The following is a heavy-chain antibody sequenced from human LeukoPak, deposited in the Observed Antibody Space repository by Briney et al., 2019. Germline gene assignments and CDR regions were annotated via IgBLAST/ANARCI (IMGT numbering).Heavy chain of an antibody. J-gene: IGHJ4*02. CDR2: INHSGST. Sequence: PSETLSLTCAVSGGSFSGYYWSWIRQPPGRGLEWVGEINHSGSTNYNPYLKSRVTISVATSKNQFSLKLSSVTAADTAVYYCARGGYSGYDPPGKFDYWGQGTLVTVSS. V-gene: IGHV4-34*01. CDR3: ARGGYSGYDPPGKFDY. CDR1: GGSFSGYY. D-gene: IGHD5-12*01.